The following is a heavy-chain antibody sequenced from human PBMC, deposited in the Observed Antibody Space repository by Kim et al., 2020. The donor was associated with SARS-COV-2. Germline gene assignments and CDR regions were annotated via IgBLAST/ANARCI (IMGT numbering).Heavy chain of an antibody. V-gene: IGHV4-30-2*01. J-gene: IGHJ4*03. CDR3: ARAPLYDFWSGPSFRY. CDR2: IYHSGST. D-gene: IGHD3-3*01. Sequence: SETLSLTCAVSGGSISSGGYSWSWIRQPPGKGLEWIGYIYHSGSTYYNPSLKSRVTISVDTSKNQFSLKLSSVTAADTAVYYCARAPLYDFWSGPSFRY. CDR1: GGSISSGGYS.